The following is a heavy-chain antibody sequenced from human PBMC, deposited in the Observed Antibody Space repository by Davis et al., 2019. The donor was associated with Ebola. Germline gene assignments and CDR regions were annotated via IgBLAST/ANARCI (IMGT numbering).Heavy chain of an antibody. CDR2: ISGSGGST. J-gene: IGHJ3*02. D-gene: IGHD1-26*01. CDR3: AREGRYSGSYYDSNDAFDI. CDR1: GFTFSSYA. V-gene: IGHV3-23*01. Sequence: PGGSLRLSCAASGFTFSSYAMSWVRQAPGKGLEWVSAISGSGGSTYYADSVKGRFTISRDNSKNTLYLQMNSLRAEDTAVYYCAREGRYSGSYYDSNDAFDIWGQGTMVTVSS.